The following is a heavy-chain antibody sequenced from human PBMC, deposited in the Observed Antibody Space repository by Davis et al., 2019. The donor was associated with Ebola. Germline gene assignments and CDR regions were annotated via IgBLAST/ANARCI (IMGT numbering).Heavy chain of an antibody. CDR3: ASLYYYDSSGYYWTFDY. CDR1: GGSFSGYY. D-gene: IGHD3-22*01. V-gene: IGHV4-34*01. CDR2: INHSGST. J-gene: IGHJ4*02. Sequence: PGGSLRLSCAVYGGSFSGYYWSWIRQPPGKGLEWIGEINHSGSTNYNPSLKSRVTISVDTSKNQFSLKLSSVTAANTAVYYCASLYYYDSSGYYWTFDYWGQGTLVTVSS.